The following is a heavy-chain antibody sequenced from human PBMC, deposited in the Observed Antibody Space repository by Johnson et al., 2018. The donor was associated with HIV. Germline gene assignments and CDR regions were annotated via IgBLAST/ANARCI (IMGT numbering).Heavy chain of an antibody. CDR1: GFTFSSYG. D-gene: IGHD2-21*01. V-gene: IGHV3-30*02. J-gene: IGHJ3*02. Sequence: QMQLVESGGGVVQPGGSLRLSCAASGFTFSSYGMHWVRQAPGKGLEWVAFIRYDEADKYYAASVKGRFTISRDNSKNTVYLQMSGLRVEDTAVYYCAKGLYYCGSGDYAFDMWGQGTMVTVSS. CDR2: IRYDEADK. CDR3: AKGLYYCGSGDYAFDM.